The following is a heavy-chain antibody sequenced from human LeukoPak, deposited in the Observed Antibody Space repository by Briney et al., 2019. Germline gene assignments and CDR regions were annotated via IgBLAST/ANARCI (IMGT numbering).Heavy chain of an antibody. CDR2: ISGYNGKT. V-gene: IGHV1-18*04. J-gene: IGHJ4*02. CDR3: AREGYCSGSNCDKPFDY. CDR1: GYTFTGYY. D-gene: IGHD2-2*01. Sequence: ASVKVSCKASGYTFTGYYMHWVRQAPGQGLEWMGWISGYNGKTNYAEKLQGRFTMTTDTSTSTAYMELRSLRSDDTAVYYCAREGYCSGSNCDKPFDYWGQGTLVTVAS.